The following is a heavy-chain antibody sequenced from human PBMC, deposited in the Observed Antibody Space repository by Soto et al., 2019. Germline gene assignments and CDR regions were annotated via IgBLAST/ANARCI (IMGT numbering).Heavy chain of an antibody. Sequence: PSETLSLTCTVSGGSVSSGSYYWSWIRQPPGKGLEWIGYIYYSGSTNYNPSLKSRVTISVDTSKNQFSLKLSSVTAADTAVYYCARGGDSSGYLLYYYYGMDVCGQGTMATVSS. V-gene: IGHV4-61*01. D-gene: IGHD3-22*01. CDR2: IYYSGST. CDR3: ARGGDSSGYLLYYYYGMDV. CDR1: GGSVSSGSYY. J-gene: IGHJ6*02.